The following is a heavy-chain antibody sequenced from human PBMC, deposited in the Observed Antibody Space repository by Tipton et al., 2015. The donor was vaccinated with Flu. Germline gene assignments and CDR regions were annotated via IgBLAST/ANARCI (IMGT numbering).Heavy chain of an antibody. CDR2: IYTSGST. D-gene: IGHD3-10*01. Sequence: TLSLTCTVSGASISSAAYYWSWIRQPAGKGLEWIGRIYTSGSTNYNPSLRSRVTISVDTSKNQSSLKLSSVTAADTAVYYCARDDGDYGLGSYHYYYGMDVWGQGTTVTVSS. V-gene: IGHV4-61*02. CDR3: ARDDGDYGLGSYHYYYGMDV. J-gene: IGHJ6*02. CDR1: GASISSAAYY.